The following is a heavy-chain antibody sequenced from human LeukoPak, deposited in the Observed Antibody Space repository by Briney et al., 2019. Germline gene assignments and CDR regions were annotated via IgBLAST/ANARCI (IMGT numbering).Heavy chain of an antibody. CDR2: INPNSGGT. D-gene: IGHD2-15*01. Sequence: ASVKVSCKASGYTFTSYAMNWVRQAPGQGLEWMGWINPNSGGTNYAQKFQGRVTMTRDTSISTAYMELSRLRSDDTAVYYCARGLGYCSGGSCYLNWFDPWGQGTLVTVSS. CDR1: GYTFTSYA. J-gene: IGHJ5*02. V-gene: IGHV1-2*02. CDR3: ARGLGYCSGGSCYLNWFDP.